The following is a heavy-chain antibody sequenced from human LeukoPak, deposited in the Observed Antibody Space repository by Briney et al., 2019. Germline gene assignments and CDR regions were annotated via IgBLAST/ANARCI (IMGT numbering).Heavy chain of an antibody. CDR3: TRAGRPRGYSYGPHEYCFDY. D-gene: IGHD5-18*01. CDR2: IRSKAYGGTT. V-gene: IGHV3-49*03. Sequence: GGSLRLSCTASGFTFGDYAMSWFRQAPGKGLEWVGFIRSKAYGGTTEYAASVKGRFTISRDDSKSIAYLQMNSLKTEDTAVYYCTRAGRPRGYSYGPHEYCFDYWGQGTLVTVSS. CDR1: GFTFGDYA. J-gene: IGHJ4*02.